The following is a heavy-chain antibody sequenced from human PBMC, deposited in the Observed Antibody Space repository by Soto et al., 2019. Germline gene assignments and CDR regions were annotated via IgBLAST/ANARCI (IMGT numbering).Heavy chain of an antibody. CDR3: ARGYSGSFT. V-gene: IGHV3-74*01. Sequence: GGSLRLSCATSGFTFSSDWMHWVRQAPGKGLVWVSRINIDGTTTGYADSVKGRFTISRDNAKNTLYLQMNSLRAEDTAVYYCARGYSGSFTGGQGTLVTVSS. CDR1: GFTFSSDW. J-gene: IGHJ4*02. D-gene: IGHD1-26*01. CDR2: INIDGTTT.